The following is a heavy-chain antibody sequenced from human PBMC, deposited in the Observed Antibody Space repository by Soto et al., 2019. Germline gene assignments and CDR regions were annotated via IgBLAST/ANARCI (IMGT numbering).Heavy chain of an antibody. J-gene: IGHJ5*01. CDR1: GGSISSYY. Sequence: ASETLSLTCTVSGGSISSYYWSWIRQPAGKGLEWIGRIYTSGSTNYNPSLKSRVTMSVDTSKNQFSLKLSSVTAADTAVYYCARDGRGYQLRDQYWFDPWGQGTLVTVSS. CDR3: ARDGRGYQLRDQYWFDP. CDR2: IYTSGST. D-gene: IGHD2-2*01. V-gene: IGHV4-4*07.